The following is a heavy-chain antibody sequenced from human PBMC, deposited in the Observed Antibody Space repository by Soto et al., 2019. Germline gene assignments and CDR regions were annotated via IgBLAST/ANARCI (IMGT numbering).Heavy chain of an antibody. CDR2: ISYDGSNK. J-gene: IGHJ4*02. CDR1: GFTFSSYA. D-gene: IGHD2-2*01. CDR3: AREEMGCSSTSCYAGEVVY. Sequence: QVQLVESGGGVVQPGRSLRLSCAASGFTFSSYAMHWVRQAPGKGLEWVAGISYDGSNKYYADSVKGRFTISRDNSKNTLYLQMNSLRAEDTPVYYCAREEMGCSSTSCYAGEVVYWGQGTLVTVSS. V-gene: IGHV3-30-3*01.